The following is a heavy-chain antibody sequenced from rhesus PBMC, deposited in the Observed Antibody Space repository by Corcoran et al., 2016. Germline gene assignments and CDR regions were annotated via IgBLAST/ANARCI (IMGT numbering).Heavy chain of an antibody. CDR1: ALTFSHSS. Sequence: EVQLVESGGGLVQPGGSLRLSCTASALTFSHSSFHWFRPASGKGLEWVGLIRNKANSYTTAYAAAVKGRFTISRDESKNTLYLQMSSLKTEDTAVYYCTREDDGGDFDSWGQGVLVTVSS. D-gene: IGHD3-9*01. CDR2: IRNKANSYTT. V-gene: IGHV3-13*01. J-gene: IGHJ4*01. CDR3: TREDDGGDFDS.